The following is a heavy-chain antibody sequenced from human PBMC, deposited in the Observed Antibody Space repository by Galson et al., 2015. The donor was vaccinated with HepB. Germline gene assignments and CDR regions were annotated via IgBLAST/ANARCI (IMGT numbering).Heavy chain of an antibody. V-gene: IGHV1-69*13. J-gene: IGHJ5*02. CDR2: IIPIFATT. Sequence: SVKVSCKASGGTFSSYAISWVRQAPGQGLEWMGGIIPIFATTNYAQKFQGRVTITADESTSTAHMELSSLRSEDTAVYYCARELAGVSVAAKNNWFDPWGQGTLVTVSS. CDR1: GGTFSSYA. CDR3: ARELAGVSVAAKNNWFDP. D-gene: IGHD6-19*01.